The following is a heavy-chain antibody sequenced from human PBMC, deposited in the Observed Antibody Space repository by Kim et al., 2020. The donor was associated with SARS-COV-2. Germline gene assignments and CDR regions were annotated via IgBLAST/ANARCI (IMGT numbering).Heavy chain of an antibody. CDR1: GGSISSSSYY. CDR2: IYYSGST. V-gene: IGHV4-39*01. J-gene: IGHJ3*02. CDR3: ARHAYYYDSSGYYLRPDAFDI. Sequence: SETLSLTCTVSGGSISSSSYYWGWIRQPPGKGLEWIGSIYYSGSTYYNPSLKSRVTISVDTSKNQFSLKLSSVTAADTAVYYCARHAYYYDSSGYYLRPDAFDIWGQGTMVTVSS. D-gene: IGHD3-22*01.